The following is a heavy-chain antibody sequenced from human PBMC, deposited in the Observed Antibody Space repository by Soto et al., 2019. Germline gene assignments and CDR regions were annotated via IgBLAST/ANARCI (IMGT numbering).Heavy chain of an antibody. V-gene: IGHV1-58*01. J-gene: IGHJ6*02. CDR3: AADSCTNGVCSYYYYYGMDV. Sequence: TSVEVSSTASGFTFTSSAVQWVRQARGQRFEWIGWIVVGSGNTNYAQKFQERVTITRDMSTSTAYMELSSLRSEDTAVYYCAADSCTNGVCSYYYYYGMDVWGQGTTVTVSS. CDR2: IVVGSGNT. CDR1: GFTFTSSA. D-gene: IGHD2-8*01.